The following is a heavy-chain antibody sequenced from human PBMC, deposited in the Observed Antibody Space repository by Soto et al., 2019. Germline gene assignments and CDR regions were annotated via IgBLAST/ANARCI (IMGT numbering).Heavy chain of an antibody. Sequence: SETLSLTCTVSGGSISSYYWSWIRQPPGKGLEWIGYIYYSGSTNYNPSLKSRVTISVDTSKNQFSLKLSSVTAADTAVYYCARHDGCSSGWIFDYWGHGTLVTVSS. J-gene: IGHJ4*01. D-gene: IGHD6-19*01. CDR3: ARHDGCSSGWIFDY. V-gene: IGHV4-59*08. CDR2: IYYSGST. CDR1: GGSISSYY.